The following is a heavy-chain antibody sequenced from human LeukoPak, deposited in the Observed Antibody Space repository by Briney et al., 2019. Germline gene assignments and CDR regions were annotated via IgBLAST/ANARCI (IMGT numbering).Heavy chain of an antibody. CDR2: IYPGDSDT. CDR1: GYTFTSYW. CDR3: VRRTDYYMDV. Sequence: GVSLQISCQGSGYTFTSYWIGWVRQLPGKGLEWMGIIYPGDSDTRYSPSFQGQVTISADKSTNTAYLKWSSLKALDTAMYYCVRRTDYYMDVWGKGTTVTVSS. V-gene: IGHV5-51*01. J-gene: IGHJ6*03.